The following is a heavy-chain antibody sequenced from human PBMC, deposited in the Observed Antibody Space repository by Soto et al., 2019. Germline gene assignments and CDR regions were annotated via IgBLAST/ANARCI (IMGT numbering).Heavy chain of an antibody. CDR1: GFTFSNYN. Sequence: GGSLRLSCAASGFTFSNYNMNWVRQAPGKGLEWVSHISSSSSTIYYADSVKGRFTISRDNARNSLSLQMNSLRDEDTAVYYCARGSTVRQSIYYYYGMDVWGQGTTVTVSS. CDR3: ARGSTVRQSIYYYYGMDV. J-gene: IGHJ6*02. D-gene: IGHD3-10*01. CDR2: ISSSSSTI. V-gene: IGHV3-48*02.